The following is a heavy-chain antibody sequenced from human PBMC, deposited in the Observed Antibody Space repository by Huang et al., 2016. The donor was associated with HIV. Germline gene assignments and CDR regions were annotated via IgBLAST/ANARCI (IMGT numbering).Heavy chain of an antibody. D-gene: IGHD3-10*01. CDR2: IYYKGRA. CDR1: GGSIRSSDYH. CDR3: ARHREGPVAYYSGWGSHLNYMDV. V-gene: IGHV4-39*01. Sequence: QLLLQESGPGLVKPSEALALTCAVSGGSIRSSDYHWGWIRQPPGKGLEWIGSIYYKGRAHDSPCLKSRVTIAVETAKNLLFLNRTSMTAADTAGYYCARHREGPVAYYSGWGSHLNYMDVWGRGRTVVVSS. J-gene: IGHJ6*03.